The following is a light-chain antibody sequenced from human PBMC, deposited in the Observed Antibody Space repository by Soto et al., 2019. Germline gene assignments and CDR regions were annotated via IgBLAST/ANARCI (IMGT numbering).Light chain of an antibody. CDR2: DAS. CDR1: QDISNY. CDR3: QQYDNLPYT. J-gene: IGKJ2*01. V-gene: IGKV1-33*01. Sequence: DIQMTQSPSSLSASVGDRVTITCQASQDISNYLNWYQQKPGKAPKLLIYDASNLETGVPSRFSGSGSGTDFTCTISSLQPEDIATYYCQQYDNLPYTFGQGPKLEIK.